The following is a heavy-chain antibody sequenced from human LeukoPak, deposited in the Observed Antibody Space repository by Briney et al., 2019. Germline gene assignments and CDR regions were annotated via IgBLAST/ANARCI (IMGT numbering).Heavy chain of an antibody. V-gene: IGHV4-34*01. J-gene: IGHJ4*02. Sequence: PSETLSLTCAVYGGSFSGYYWSWIRQPPGKGLEWIGEINHSGSTNYNPSLKSRVTISVDTSKNQFSLKLSSVTAADTAVYYCARVTHYYDSSGYPGSLYFDYWGQGTLVTVSS. CDR1: GGSFSGYY. D-gene: IGHD3-22*01. CDR2: INHSGST. CDR3: ARVTHYYDSSGYPGSLYFDY.